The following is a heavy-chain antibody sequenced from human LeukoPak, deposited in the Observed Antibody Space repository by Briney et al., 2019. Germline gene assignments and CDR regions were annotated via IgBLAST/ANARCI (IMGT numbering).Heavy chain of an antibody. Sequence: PGGSLRLSCAASGFTFSNYAMSWVRQAPGKGLEWVSVISGGSTYYADSVKGRFTISRDNSNNTLYLHLNSLRAEDTAVYYRAKDRGYCSGSSCYHFDYWGQGALVTDSS. V-gene: IGHV3-23*01. CDR2: ISGGST. J-gene: IGHJ4*02. CDR1: GFTFSNYA. D-gene: IGHD2-15*01. CDR3: AKDRGYCSGSSCYHFDY.